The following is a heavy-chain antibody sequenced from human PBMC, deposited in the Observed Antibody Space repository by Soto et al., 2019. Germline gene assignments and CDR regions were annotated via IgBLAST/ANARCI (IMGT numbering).Heavy chain of an antibody. V-gene: IGHV4-59*01. CDR1: GGSISSYY. CDR3: ARVSVGYISGWYGFASYYYGMDV. Sequence: SETLSLTCTVSGGSISSYYWRWIRQPQGKGLEWIGYIYYSGSTNYNPSLKRRVTISVDTSKNQFYLKLSSVTAADTAVYYCARVSVGYISGWYGFASYYYGMDVWGQGTTVTVTS. D-gene: IGHD6-19*01. J-gene: IGHJ6*02. CDR2: IYYSGST.